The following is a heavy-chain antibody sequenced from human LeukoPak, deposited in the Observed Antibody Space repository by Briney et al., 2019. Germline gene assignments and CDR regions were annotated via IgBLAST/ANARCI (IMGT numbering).Heavy chain of an antibody. D-gene: IGHD3-22*01. Sequence: PSETLSLTCTVSGGSISSSSYYWGWIRQPPGKGLEWIGSIYYSGSTNYNPSLKSRVTISVDTSKNQFSLKLSSVTAADTAVYYCAGVAATPGYYDSSGYSSNYWGQGTLVTVSS. CDR3: AGVAATPGYYDSSGYSSNY. V-gene: IGHV4-39*07. CDR2: IYYSGST. J-gene: IGHJ4*02. CDR1: GGSISSSSYY.